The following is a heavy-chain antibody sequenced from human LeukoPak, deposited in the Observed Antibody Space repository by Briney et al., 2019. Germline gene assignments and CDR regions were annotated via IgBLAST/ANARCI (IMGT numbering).Heavy chain of an antibody. CDR1: GGSISRGGHY. Sequence: SETLSLTCTVSGGSISRGGHYWAWIRQPPGKGLEWIGSIYYSGRTYYHPSLESRVTISVDTSQNQFSLRLTSVTAADTAVYFCANYYDSRGHYLFDFWGEGTQVPVSS. D-gene: IGHD3-22*01. CDR3: ANYYDSRGHYLFDF. V-gene: IGHV4-39*01. CDR2: IYYSGRT. J-gene: IGHJ4*02.